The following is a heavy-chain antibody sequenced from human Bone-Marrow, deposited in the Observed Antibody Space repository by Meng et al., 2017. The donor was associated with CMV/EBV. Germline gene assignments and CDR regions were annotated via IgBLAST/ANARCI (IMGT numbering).Heavy chain of an antibody. V-gene: IGHV1-24*01. CDR2: FDPEDGET. D-gene: IGHD3-10*01. Sequence: ASVKVSCKVSGYTLTELSRHWVRQAPGKGLEWMGGFDPEDGETSYAQKFQGRVTMTRDTSTSTVYMELSSLRSEDTAVYYCARDRDGVLWFGEFPSWFDPWGQGTLVTVSS. J-gene: IGHJ5*02. CDR3: ARDRDGVLWFGEFPSWFDP. CDR1: GYTLTELS.